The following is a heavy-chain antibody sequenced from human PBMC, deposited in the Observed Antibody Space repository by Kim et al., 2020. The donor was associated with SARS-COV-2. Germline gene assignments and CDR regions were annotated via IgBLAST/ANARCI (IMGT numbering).Heavy chain of an antibody. V-gene: IGHV4-39*01. CDR2: MYNSGST. Sequence: SETLSLTCTVSGGSISSSSYYWGWIRQPPEKGLEWIGSMYNSGSTYNNPSLKSRVTISVDTSKNQFSLKLSSMTAADPAVYYSASPASLLGGTIFQYWG. D-gene: IGHD1-26*01. CDR3: ASPASLLGGTIFQY. CDR1: GGSISSSSYY. J-gene: IGHJ1*01.